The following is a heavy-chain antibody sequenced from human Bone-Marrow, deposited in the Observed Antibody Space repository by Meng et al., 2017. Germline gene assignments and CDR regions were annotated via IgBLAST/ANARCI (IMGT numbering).Heavy chain of an antibody. CDR3: ATGPRSDY. Sequence: GESLKISCAASGFTFSSYAMSWVRQAPGKGLEWVSAISGSGGSTYYADSVKGRFTISRDNSKNTLYLQMNGLRAEDTAVYYCATGPRSDYWGQGTLVTVSS. CDR2: ISGSGGST. CDR1: GFTFSSYA. V-gene: IGHV3-23*01. J-gene: IGHJ4*02.